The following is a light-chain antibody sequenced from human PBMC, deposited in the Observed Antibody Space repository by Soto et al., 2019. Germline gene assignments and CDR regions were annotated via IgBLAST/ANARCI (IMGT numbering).Light chain of an antibody. CDR1: QGISSY. CDR2: AAS. J-gene: IGKJ1*01. CDR3: QQYYRYPWT. V-gene: IGKV1-8*01. Sequence: AIRMTQSPSSLSASTGDRVTITCRASQGISSYLAWYQQKPGKAPKLLIYAASTLQSGVPSRFSGRGSGPDFTLTISCLQSEDFATYYCQQYYRYPWTFGQGTEVEIK.